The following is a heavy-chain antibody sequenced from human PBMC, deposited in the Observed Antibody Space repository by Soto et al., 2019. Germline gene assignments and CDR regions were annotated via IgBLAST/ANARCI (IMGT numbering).Heavy chain of an antibody. CDR1: GFTFSSYS. D-gene: IGHD3-16*01. CDR3: ARNMITFGGVTPFDY. Sequence: EVQLVESGGGLVKPGGSLRLSCAASGFTFSSYSMNWVRQAPGKGLEWVSSISSSSSYIYYADSVKGRFTISRDNAKNSLYLQMNRLRAEDTAVYYCARNMITFGGVTPFDYWGQGTLVTVSS. CDR2: ISSSSSYI. J-gene: IGHJ4*02. V-gene: IGHV3-21*01.